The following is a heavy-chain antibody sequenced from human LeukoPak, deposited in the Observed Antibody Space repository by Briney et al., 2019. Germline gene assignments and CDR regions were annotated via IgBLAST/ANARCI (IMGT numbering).Heavy chain of an antibody. CDR1: GFTFSSYW. CDR2: NSGGGTT. Sequence: GGSLRLSCAASGFTFSSYWMSWVRQAPGKGLEWVSVNSGGGTTYYADSVKGRFAISRDFSKNTLYLQMNSLRAEDTAVYYCARWSGGNYPQFEYWGQGTLVTVSS. D-gene: IGHD1-26*01. J-gene: IGHJ4*02. V-gene: IGHV3-53*01. CDR3: ARWSGGNYPQFEY.